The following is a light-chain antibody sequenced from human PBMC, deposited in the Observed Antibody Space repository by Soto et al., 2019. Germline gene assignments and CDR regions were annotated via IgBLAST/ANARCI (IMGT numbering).Light chain of an antibody. CDR2: DVS. J-gene: IGLJ1*01. V-gene: IGLV2-14*03. Sequence: QSALTQPASVSASPGQSITISCTGTSSDVGNSKFVAWYQQHPGKAPKLMIYDVSNRPSGVSNRFSGSKSGNTASLTISGLQAEDEADYYCSSYTSSSTYVFGTGTKLTVL. CDR1: SSDVGNSKF. CDR3: SSYTSSSTYV.